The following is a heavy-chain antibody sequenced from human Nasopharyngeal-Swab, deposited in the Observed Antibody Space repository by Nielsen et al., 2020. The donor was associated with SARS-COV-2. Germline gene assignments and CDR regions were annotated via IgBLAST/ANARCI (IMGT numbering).Heavy chain of an antibody. CDR1: CGSFSGSY. CDR3: ARRDSPGGFDP. V-gene: IGHV4-34*01. CDR2: INHSGST. D-gene: IGHD3-22*01. Sequence: SDPLSLTSAVYCGSFSGSYWSWIPQPPGKGLGWIGAINHSGSTNYTPALKSRVTISVDTSKNQFSLKLSSVTAADTAVYYWARRDSPGGFDPWGQGTLVTVSS. J-gene: IGHJ5*02.